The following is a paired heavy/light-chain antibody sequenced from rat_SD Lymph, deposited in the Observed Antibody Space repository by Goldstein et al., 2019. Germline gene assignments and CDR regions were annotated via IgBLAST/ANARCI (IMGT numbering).Light chain of an antibody. J-gene: IGKJ5*01. Sequence: DIVLTQSPALAVSLEQRATISCKTSQNVDNYGISYMHWYQQKPGQQPKLLIYEGSNLASGIPARFSGSGSGTDFTLTIDPVEADDIATYYCQQSKDYPLTFGSGTKLEIK. CDR1: QNVDNYGISY. CDR3: QQSKDYPLT. V-gene: IGKV3S1*01. CDR2: EGS.
Heavy chain of an antibody. D-gene: IGHD1-3*01. J-gene: IGHJ3*01. V-gene: IGHV5-34*01. CDR2: ISSSSSYI. CDR1: GFTFSNYG. Sequence: EVQLVESGGGLVQPGRSLKLSCLASGFTFSNYGMNWIRQAPGKGLEWVASISSSSSYIYYADTVKGRFTISRDNAKNTLYLQMTSLRSEDTALYYCARRGGSYRNWFAYWGQGTLVTVSS. CDR3: ARRGGSYRNWFAY.